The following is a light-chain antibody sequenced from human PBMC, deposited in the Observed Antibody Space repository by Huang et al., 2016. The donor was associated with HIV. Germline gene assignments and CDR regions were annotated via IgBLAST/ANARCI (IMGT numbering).Light chain of an antibody. CDR1: QTFLYSSNNETY. J-gene: IGKJ4*01. Sequence: DIVMTQSPDSLAVALGERVTINCKSSQTFLYSSNNETYLAWYQQRPSQPPRLLIHGASARESGVPERFSGSGSETDFTLTISGLQAEDVAVYYCQQYYSTPTFGGGTKVEI. CDR2: GAS. CDR3: QQYYSTPT. V-gene: IGKV4-1*01.